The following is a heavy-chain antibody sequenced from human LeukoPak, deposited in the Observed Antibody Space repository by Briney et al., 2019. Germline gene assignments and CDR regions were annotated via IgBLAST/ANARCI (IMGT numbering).Heavy chain of an antibody. CDR1: GCTFTAYY. CDR2: INPSGGST. CDR3: ARGRYDFWSGYQPLPY. J-gene: IGHJ4*02. Sequence: ASVKVSCKASGCTFTAYYMHWVRQAPGQGLEWMGIINPSGGSTSYAQKFQGRVTMTRDMSTSTVYMELSSLRSEDTAVYYCARGRYDFWSGYQPLPYWGQGTLVTVSS. D-gene: IGHD3-3*01. V-gene: IGHV1-46*01.